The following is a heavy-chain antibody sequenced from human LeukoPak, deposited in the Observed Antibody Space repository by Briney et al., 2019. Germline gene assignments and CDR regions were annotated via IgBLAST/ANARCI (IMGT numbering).Heavy chain of an antibody. CDR3: ARGGGLDV. Sequence: GGSLRLSCAASGFTFSSYWMNWARQAPGKGLEWVASINHNGNVNYYVDSVKGRFAISRDNAKNSLYLQMSNLRAEDTAAYFCARGGGLDVWGQGATVTVSS. D-gene: IGHD3-16*01. CDR2: INHNGNVN. J-gene: IGHJ6*02. CDR1: GFTFSSYW. V-gene: IGHV3-7*03.